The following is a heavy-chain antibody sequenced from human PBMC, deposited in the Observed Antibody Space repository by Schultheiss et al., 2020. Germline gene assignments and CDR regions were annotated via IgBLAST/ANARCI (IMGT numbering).Heavy chain of an antibody. CDR2: ISYDGSNK. CDR1: GFTFSSYA. Sequence: GGSMRLSCAASGFTFSSYAMHWVRQAPGKGLEWVAVISYDGSNKYYADSVKGRFTISRDNSKYTLYLQMNSLRAEDTAVYYCAGWDTVTTLYGYWGKGTL. V-gene: IGHV3-30-3*01. CDR3: AGWDTVTTLYGY. D-gene: IGHD4-17*01. J-gene: IGHJ4*02.